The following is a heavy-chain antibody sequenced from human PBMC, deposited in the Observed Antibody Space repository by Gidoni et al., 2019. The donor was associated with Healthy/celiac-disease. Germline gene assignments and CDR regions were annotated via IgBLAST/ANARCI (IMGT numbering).Heavy chain of an antibody. J-gene: IGHJ4*02. CDR3: SRGQRQVVVVAAYFDY. D-gene: IGHD2-15*01. Sequence: QVQLVQSGAEVKKTGAAVKVPGKAAGGTFSSDAISWVRQAPEQGLEWMGGIIPIFGTANYAQKFQGRVTITADESTSTAYMELSSLRSEDTAVYYCSRGQRQVVVVAAYFDYWGQGTLVTVSS. V-gene: IGHV1-69*01. CDR1: GGTFSSDA. CDR2: IIPIFGTA.